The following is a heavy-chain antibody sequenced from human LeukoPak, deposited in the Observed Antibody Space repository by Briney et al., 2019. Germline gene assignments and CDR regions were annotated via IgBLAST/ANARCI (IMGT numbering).Heavy chain of an antibody. J-gene: IGHJ3*02. D-gene: IGHD6-19*01. CDR1: GLDVSSYA. V-gene: IGHV3-23*01. Sequence: GGSLRLSCTASGLDVSSYAMNWVRQAPGKGLEWVSGISASDGSTYYADSVKGRFTISRDNSKNTLYLQMNTLRAEDTAIYYCAKVHSSGYYGCDAFDIWGRGTVVPVSS. CDR3: AKVHSSGYYGCDAFDI. CDR2: ISASDGST.